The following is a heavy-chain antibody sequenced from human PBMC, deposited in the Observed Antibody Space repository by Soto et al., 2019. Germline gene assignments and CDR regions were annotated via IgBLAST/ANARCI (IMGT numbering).Heavy chain of an antibody. CDR2: IGGSGGST. V-gene: IGHV3-23*01. D-gene: IGHD1-1*01. J-gene: IGHJ3*01. CDR1: GFTFSAYA. Sequence: EVHLLESGGGLVQPGGSLRLSCEASGFTFSAYAMTWVRQAPGKGLEWVSTIGGSGGSTYYPDSVKGRFSISRDNSKTTVYLQMNDLRPDDTAVYYCATWHEREHAYDVWGQGTTVTVSS. CDR3: ATWHEREHAYDV.